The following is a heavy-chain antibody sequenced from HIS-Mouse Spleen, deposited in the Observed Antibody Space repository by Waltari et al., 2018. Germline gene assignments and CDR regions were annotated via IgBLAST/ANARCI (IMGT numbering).Heavy chain of an antibody. CDR1: GGSISSYY. V-gene: IGHV4-59*01. CDR2: YYSGST. Sequence: QVQLQESGPGLVKPSEPLSLTRTVSGGSISSYYWSWIRQPPGKGLEWIGYYSGSTNYNPSLKSRVTISVDTSKNQFSLKLSSVTAADTAVYYCARASRDLLLPRYFDLWGRGTLVTVSS. J-gene: IGHJ2*01. CDR3: ARASRDLLLPRYFDL.